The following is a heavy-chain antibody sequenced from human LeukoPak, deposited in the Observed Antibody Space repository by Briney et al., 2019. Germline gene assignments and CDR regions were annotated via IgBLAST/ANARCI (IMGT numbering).Heavy chain of an antibody. CDR1: GGTFSNYA. V-gene: IGHV1-69*13. D-gene: IGHD3-3*01. Sequence: GASVKVSCKASGGTFSNYAISWVRQAPGQGLEWMGGIIPIFHTTYCAQKFRGRVTITADVSTSTAYMELSSLRSEDTAVYYCARGFGVTIFGFAPYFDYWGQGTLVTVSS. J-gene: IGHJ4*02. CDR3: ARGFGVTIFGFAPYFDY. CDR2: IIPIFHTT.